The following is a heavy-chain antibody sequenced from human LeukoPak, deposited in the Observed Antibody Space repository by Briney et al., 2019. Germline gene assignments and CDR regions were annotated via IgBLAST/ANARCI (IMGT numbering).Heavy chain of an antibody. Sequence: PSETLSLTCAVYGGSFSGYYWSWIRQPPGKGLEWIGEINHSGSTNYNPSLKSRVTISVDRSKNQFSLKLSSVTAADTAVYYCARDSTFLGYDSSGYYGFDYWGQGTLVTVSS. J-gene: IGHJ4*02. V-gene: IGHV4-34*01. CDR2: INHSGST. CDR3: ARDSTFLGYDSSGYYGFDY. CDR1: GGSFSGYY. D-gene: IGHD3-22*01.